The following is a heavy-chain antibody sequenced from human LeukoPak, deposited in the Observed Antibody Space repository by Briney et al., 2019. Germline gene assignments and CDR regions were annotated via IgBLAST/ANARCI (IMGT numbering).Heavy chain of an antibody. Sequence: SETLSLTCTVSGGSISTYYWSWIRQPPGKELKGIGYISYSGSTNYNPSLKSRVTISLDTSKNQFALKLSSVTAADTAVYYCARSIIGTRSKFDYWGQGTLVTVSS. CDR3: ARSIIGTRSKFDY. CDR2: ISYSGST. CDR1: GGSISTYY. D-gene: IGHD1/OR15-1a*01. V-gene: IGHV4-59*08. J-gene: IGHJ4*02.